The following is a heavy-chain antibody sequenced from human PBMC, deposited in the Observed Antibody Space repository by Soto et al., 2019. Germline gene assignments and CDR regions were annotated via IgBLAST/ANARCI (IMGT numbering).Heavy chain of an antibody. CDR2: ISSSSSTI. CDR3: ARDSRYDYGDYIPYYYGMDV. CDR1: GFTFSSYS. V-gene: IGHV3-48*02. Sequence: LRLSCAASGFTFSSYSMNWVRQAPGKGLEWVSYISSSSSTICYADSVKGRFTISRDNAKNSLYLQMNSLRDEDTAVYYCARDSRYDYGDYIPYYYGMDVWGQGTTVTVS. D-gene: IGHD4-17*01. J-gene: IGHJ6*02.